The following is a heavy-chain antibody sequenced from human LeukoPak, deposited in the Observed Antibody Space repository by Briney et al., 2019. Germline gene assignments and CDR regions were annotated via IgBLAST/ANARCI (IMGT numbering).Heavy chain of an antibody. V-gene: IGHV3-15*01. CDR3: TTVNVGSLYGDYHNWFDP. CDR2: IKSKTDGGTT. CDR1: GFTFSNAW. D-gene: IGHD4-17*01. Sequence: PGGSLRLSCAASGFTFSNAWMSWVRQAPGKGLEWVGRIKSKTDGGTTDYAAPVKGRFTISRDDSKNTLYLQMYSLKTEDTAVYYCTTVNVGSLYGDYHNWFDPWGQGTLVTVSS. J-gene: IGHJ5*02.